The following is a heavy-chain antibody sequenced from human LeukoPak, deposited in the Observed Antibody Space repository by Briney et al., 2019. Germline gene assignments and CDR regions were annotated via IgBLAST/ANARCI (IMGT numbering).Heavy chain of an antibody. D-gene: IGHD4-17*01. CDR3: AKARPTDDY. CDR1: GFDFSDYV. V-gene: IGHV3-23*01. J-gene: IGHJ4*02. Sequence: GGSLRLSCAASGFDFSDYVMTWVRQAPGKGLEWVSAISGSGGSTYYADSVKGRFIISRDNSKNTLYLQMNSLRAEDTAVYYCAKARPTDDYWGQGTLVTVSS. CDR2: ISGSGGST.